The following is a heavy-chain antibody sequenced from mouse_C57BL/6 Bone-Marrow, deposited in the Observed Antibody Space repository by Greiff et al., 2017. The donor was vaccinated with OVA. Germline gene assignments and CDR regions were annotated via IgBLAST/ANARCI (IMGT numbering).Heavy chain of an antibody. D-gene: IGHD1-1*01. CDR3: ARTSSSYAMDY. V-gene: IGHV1-55*01. CDR2: IYPGSGST. CDR1: GYTFTSYW. J-gene: IGHJ4*01. Sequence: QVQLQQPGAELVKPGASVKMSCKASGYTFTSYWITWVKQRPGQGLEWIGDIYPGSGSTNYNEKFKSEATLTVDTSSSTAYMQLSSLTSEDSAVYYCARTSSSYAMDYWGQGTSVTVSS.